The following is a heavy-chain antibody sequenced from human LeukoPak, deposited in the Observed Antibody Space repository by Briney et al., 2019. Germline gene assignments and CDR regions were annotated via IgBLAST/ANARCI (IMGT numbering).Heavy chain of an antibody. CDR2: IYYSGST. D-gene: IGHD3-22*01. CDR1: GGSISSGGYY. CDR3: ARDRGGGGDSSGYYSYYFDY. V-gene: IGHV4-31*03. J-gene: IGHJ4*02. Sequence: SETLSLTCTVSGGSISSGGYYWSWIRQHPGKGLEWIGYIYYSGSTYYNPSLKSRVTISVDTSKNQFSLKLSSVTAADPAVYYCARDRGGGGDSSGYYSYYFDYWGQGTLVTVSS.